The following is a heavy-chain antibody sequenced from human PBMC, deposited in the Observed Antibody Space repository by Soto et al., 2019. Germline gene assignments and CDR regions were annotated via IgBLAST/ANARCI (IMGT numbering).Heavy chain of an antibody. Sequence: PGGSLRLSCAASGFTFSSYAMIWVRQAPGKGLEWVSAISGSGGSTYYADSVKGRFTISRDNSKNTLYLQMNSLRAEDTAVYYCAKGGELLYYYGMDVWGQGTTVTVSS. D-gene: IGHD1-26*01. V-gene: IGHV3-23*01. CDR1: GFTFSSYA. J-gene: IGHJ6*02. CDR2: ISGSGGST. CDR3: AKGGELLYYYGMDV.